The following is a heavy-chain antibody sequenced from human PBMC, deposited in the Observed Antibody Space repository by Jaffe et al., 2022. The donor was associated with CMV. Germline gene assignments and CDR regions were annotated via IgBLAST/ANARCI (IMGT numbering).Heavy chain of an antibody. J-gene: IGHJ4*02. D-gene: IGHD2-15*01. CDR1: GGSISSYY. V-gene: IGHV4-59*01. CDR3: ARGKFWVAATLLDY. CDR2: IYYSGST. Sequence: QVQLQESGPGLVKPSETLSLTCTVSGGSISSYYWSWIRQPPGKGLEWIGYIYYSGSTNYNPSLKSRVTISVDTSKNQFSLKLSSVTAADTAVYYCARGKFWVAATLLDYWGQGTLVTVSS.